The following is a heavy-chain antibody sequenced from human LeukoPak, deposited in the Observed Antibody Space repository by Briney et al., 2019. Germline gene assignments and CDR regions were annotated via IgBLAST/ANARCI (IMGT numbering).Heavy chain of an antibody. V-gene: IGHV4-59*12. D-gene: IGHD3-9*01. CDR1: IGSITTYH. CDR3: AGGYYDILTGSPNAFDI. J-gene: IGHJ3*02. CDR2: IYYSGST. Sequence: PSETLSLTCSVSIGSITTYHWSWIRQSPGKGLEWIGYIYYSGSTNYNPSLKSRVTISVDTSKNQFSLKLSSVTAADTAVYYCAGGYYDILTGSPNAFDIWGQGTMVTVSS.